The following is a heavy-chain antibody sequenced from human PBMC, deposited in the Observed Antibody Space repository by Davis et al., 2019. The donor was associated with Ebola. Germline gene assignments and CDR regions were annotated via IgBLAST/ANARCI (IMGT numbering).Heavy chain of an antibody. D-gene: IGHD6-6*01. V-gene: IGHV1-8*01. Sequence: ASVKVSCKASGYTFTSYDINWVRQATGQGLEWMGWMNPNSGNTGYAQKFQGRVTMTRNTSISTAYMELSSLRSEDTAVYYCARDLEYSSSFIHYYYGMDVWGQGTTVTVSS. CDR2: MNPNSGNT. CDR1: GYTFTSYD. CDR3: ARDLEYSSSFIHYYYGMDV. J-gene: IGHJ6*02.